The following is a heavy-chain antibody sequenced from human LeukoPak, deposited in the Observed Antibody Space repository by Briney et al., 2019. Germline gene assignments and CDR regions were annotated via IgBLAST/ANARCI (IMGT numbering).Heavy chain of an antibody. D-gene: IGHD4-23*01. CDR2: ISSSGSTI. V-gene: IGHV3-48*03. Sequence: SGGSLRLSCAASGFTFSSYEMNWVRQAPGKGLEWVSYISSSGSTIYYADSVKGRFTISRDNSKNTLYLQMNSLRAEDTAVYYCARRAGGYSHPYDYWGQGILVTVSS. CDR1: GFTFSSYE. J-gene: IGHJ4*02. CDR3: ARRAGGYSHPYDY.